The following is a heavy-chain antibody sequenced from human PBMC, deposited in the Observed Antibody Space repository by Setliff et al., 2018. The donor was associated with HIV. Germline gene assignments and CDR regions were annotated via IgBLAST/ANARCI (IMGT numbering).Heavy chain of an antibody. CDR3: ARDWEARADYYDTSGQAQYFQH. V-gene: IGHV1-3*03. CDR2: INGDNGNT. Sequence: ASVKVSCKASGYTFTNYAMHWVRQAPRQRLEWMGWINGDNGNTRYSQEFQGRVTITRDTSASTAYMELSSLTSEDSAVYYCARDWEARADYYDTSGQAQYFQHWGQGTLVTVSS. J-gene: IGHJ1*01. CDR1: GYTFTNYA. D-gene: IGHD3-22*01.